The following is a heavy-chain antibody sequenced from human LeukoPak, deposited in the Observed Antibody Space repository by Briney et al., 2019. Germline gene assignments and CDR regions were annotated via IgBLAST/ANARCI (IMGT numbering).Heavy chain of an antibody. V-gene: IGHV3-23*01. CDR3: AKARIIGVGWAQFDS. J-gene: IGHJ4*02. Sequence: GGSLRLSCATSGFTFNQFGMTWVRQPPGKGLEWVASFDGNAHGTYFADSVKGRCTISSDNSKNTVYLQMNSLRADDTAIYYCAKARIIGVGWAQFDSWGQGSLVTVSS. D-gene: IGHD2-21*01. CDR1: GFTFNQFG. CDR2: FDGNAHGT.